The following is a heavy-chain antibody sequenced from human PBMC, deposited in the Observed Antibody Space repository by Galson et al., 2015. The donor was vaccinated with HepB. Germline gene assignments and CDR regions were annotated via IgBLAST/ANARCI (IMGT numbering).Heavy chain of an antibody. V-gene: IGHV3-30-3*01. CDR3: ARGRDDFWSGYYRPGFDY. D-gene: IGHD3-3*01. CDR1: GFTFSSYA. Sequence: SLRLSCAASGFTFSSYAMHWVRQAPGKGLEWVAVISYDGSNKYYADSVKGRFTISRDNSKNTLYLQMNSLRAEDTAVYYCARGRDDFWSGYYRPGFDYWGQGTLVTVSS. CDR2: ISYDGSNK. J-gene: IGHJ4*02.